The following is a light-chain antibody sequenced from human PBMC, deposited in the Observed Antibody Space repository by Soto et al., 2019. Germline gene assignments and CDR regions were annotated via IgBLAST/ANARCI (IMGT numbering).Light chain of an antibody. CDR3: SSYTSSSTLV. CDR1: XSDVXGYNY. CDR2: EVS. J-gene: IGLJ1*01. Sequence: QSVLTQPASVSGSPGQSITISCTGTXSDVXGYNYVSWYQQHPGKAPKLMIYEVSNRPSGVSNRFSGSKSGNTASLTISGLQAEDEADYYCSSYTSSSTLVFGTGTKLTVL. V-gene: IGLV2-14*01.